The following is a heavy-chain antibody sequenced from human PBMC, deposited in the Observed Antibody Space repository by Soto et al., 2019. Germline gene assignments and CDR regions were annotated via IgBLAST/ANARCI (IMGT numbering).Heavy chain of an antibody. CDR1: GYTFTSYW. D-gene: IGHD2-15*01. Sequence: GESLKISCKGSGYTFTSYWIGWVRQMPGKGLERMGAIYPSDSDIRSSPSFQGKVPISADKSITTAYLRCSSLKAADTATYYSVRSGTSSGRFSDYWGQGTLVTISS. J-gene: IGHJ4*02. CDR3: VRSGTSSGRFSDY. V-gene: IGHV5-51*01. CDR2: IYPSDSDI.